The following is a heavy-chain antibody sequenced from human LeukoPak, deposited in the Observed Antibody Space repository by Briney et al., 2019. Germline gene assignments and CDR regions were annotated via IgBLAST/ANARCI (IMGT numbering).Heavy chain of an antibody. CDR2: ISSNGDST. V-gene: IGHV3-64D*06. J-gene: IGHJ4*02. CDR1: GFSLSSYA. CDR3: VKVLVTGANFDY. D-gene: IGHD1-14*01. Sequence: PGGSLRLSCSASGFSLSSYAMHRVRQAPGKGLEYVSAISSNGDSTYYADSVKGRFTISRDNSKNTLYLQMSSLRAEDTAVYYCVKVLVTGANFDYWGQGTLVTVSS.